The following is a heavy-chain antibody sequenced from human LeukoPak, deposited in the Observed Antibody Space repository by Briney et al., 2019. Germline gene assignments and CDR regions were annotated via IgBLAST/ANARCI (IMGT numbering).Heavy chain of an antibody. V-gene: IGHV4-59*01. D-gene: IGHD1-1*01. Sequence: SETLSLTCTVSGDSIRNYYLTWIRQPPGKGLEWIGYVSDSGSTNYNTSLESRVTMSVDTSKNQFSLRLTSVTAADTAVYYCAREKNGGLFDYWGQGTLVTVSS. CDR2: VSDSGST. J-gene: IGHJ4*02. CDR1: GDSIRNYY. CDR3: AREKNGGLFDY.